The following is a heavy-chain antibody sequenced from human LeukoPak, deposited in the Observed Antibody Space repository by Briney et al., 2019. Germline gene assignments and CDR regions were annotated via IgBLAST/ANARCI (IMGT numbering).Heavy chain of an antibody. CDR1: GFTFSSYG. CDR2: ISYDGSNK. J-gene: IGHJ4*02. D-gene: IGHD2-15*01. Sequence: GGSLRLSCAVSGFTFSSYGMHWVRQAPGKGLEWVAVISYDGSNKYYADSVKGRFTISRDNSKNTLYLQMNSLRAEDTAVYYCARDLVVVAATSYWGQGTLVTVSS. CDR3: ARDLVVVAATSY. V-gene: IGHV3-30*03.